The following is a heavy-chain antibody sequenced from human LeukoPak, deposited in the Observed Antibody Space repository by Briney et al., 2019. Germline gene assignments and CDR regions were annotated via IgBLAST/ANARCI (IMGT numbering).Heavy chain of an antibody. CDR2: INPNSGGT. V-gene: IGHV1-2*02. J-gene: IGHJ5*02. D-gene: IGHD6-13*01. Sequence: ASVKVSCKASGYTFTGYYMHWVRQASGQGLEWMGWINPNSGGTNYAQKFQGRVTMTRDTSISTAYMELSRLRSDDTAVYYCARDNIAAAGIFDPVGWFDPWGQGTLVTVSS. CDR3: ARDNIAAAGIFDPVGWFDP. CDR1: GYTFTGYY.